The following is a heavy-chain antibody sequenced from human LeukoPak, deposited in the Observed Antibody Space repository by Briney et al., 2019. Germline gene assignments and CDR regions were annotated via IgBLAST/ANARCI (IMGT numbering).Heavy chain of an antibody. CDR2: ITHSGST. Sequence: SETLSLTCAVDGGSFHAFFWSWLRQPPGKGLEWIGHITHSGSTSYNPSLRSRVSLSVDPSKHQFSLKLSSVTAADTAVYYCARAYGAMDWFDPWGQGTPVTVSS. CDR1: GGSFHAFF. CDR3: ARAYGAMDWFDP. D-gene: IGHD4-17*01. J-gene: IGHJ5*02. V-gene: IGHV4-34*01.